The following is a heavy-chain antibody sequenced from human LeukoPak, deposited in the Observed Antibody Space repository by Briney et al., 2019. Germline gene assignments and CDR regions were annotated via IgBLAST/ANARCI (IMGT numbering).Heavy chain of an antibody. CDR1: GSTFSGYY. CDR2: ISNSGSAV. J-gene: IGHJ6*03. Sequence: GGSLRFSCAASGSTFSGYYMTWIRQAPGKGLEWVSYISNSGSAVYYADSVKGRFTISRGNAKNSLYLQMNSLRGDDTGVYYCARWRCSSSSCNYYYYYMDVWGKGTTVTVSS. D-gene: IGHD2-2*01. CDR3: ARWRCSSSSCNYYYYYMDV. V-gene: IGHV3-11*04.